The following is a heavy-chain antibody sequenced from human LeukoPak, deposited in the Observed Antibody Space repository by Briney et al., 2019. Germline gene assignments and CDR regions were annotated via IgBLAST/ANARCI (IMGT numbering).Heavy chain of an antibody. D-gene: IGHD6-13*01. J-gene: IGHJ4*02. Sequence: GGSLRLSCAASGFTFSNYAMSWVRQAPGKEPEWVSGISDDGNSKYYADSLKGRVTISRDNPQNTVYLQMNSLRAEDTAVYYCARDTAPGEYSSSWYYFDYWGQGTLVTVSS. V-gene: IGHV3-23*01. CDR1: GFTFSNYA. CDR2: ISDDGNSK. CDR3: ARDTAPGEYSSSWYYFDY.